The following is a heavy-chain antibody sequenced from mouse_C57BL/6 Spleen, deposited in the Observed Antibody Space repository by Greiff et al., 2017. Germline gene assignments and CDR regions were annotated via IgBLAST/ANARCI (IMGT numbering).Heavy chain of an antibody. CDR2: IDPSDSET. CDR1: GYTFTSYW. Sequence: VKLQQPGAELVRPGSSVKLSCKASGYTFTSYWMHWVKQRPIQGLEWIGNIDPSDSETHYNQKFKDKATLTVDKSSSTAYMQLSSLTSEDSAVYYCARRTAQAHYFDYWGQGTTLTVSS. CDR3: ARRTAQAHYFDY. V-gene: IGHV1-52*01. J-gene: IGHJ2*01. D-gene: IGHD3-2*02.